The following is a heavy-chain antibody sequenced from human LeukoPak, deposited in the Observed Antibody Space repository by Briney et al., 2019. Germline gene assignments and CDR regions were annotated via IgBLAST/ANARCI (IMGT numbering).Heavy chain of an antibody. CDR2: IYYSGST. CDR1: GGSISSSSYY. CDR3: ARISGGADYYFDY. Sequence: SETLSLTCTVSGGSISSSSYYWGWIRQPPGKGLEWIGSIYYSGSTYYNPSLKSRVTISVDTSKNQFSLKLSSVTAADTAVYYCARISGGADYYFDYWGQGTLATVPS. V-gene: IGHV4-39*07. D-gene: IGHD1-26*01. J-gene: IGHJ4*02.